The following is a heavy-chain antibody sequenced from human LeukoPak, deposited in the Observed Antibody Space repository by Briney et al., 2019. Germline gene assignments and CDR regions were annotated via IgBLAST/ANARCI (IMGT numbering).Heavy chain of an antibody. CDR3: AKSGGYGLIDY. CDR2: IFYNGGP. CDR1: GDSITNSNYY. J-gene: IGHJ4*02. Sequence: SETLSLTCTASGDSITNSNYYWGWVRQSPGRGLEWLGNIFYNGGPYYNPSFKSRVAISVDTSKNQFSLRLNSVTAADTAMYYCAKSGGYGLIDYWGQGTLVTVSS. V-gene: IGHV4-39*01. D-gene: IGHD1-26*01.